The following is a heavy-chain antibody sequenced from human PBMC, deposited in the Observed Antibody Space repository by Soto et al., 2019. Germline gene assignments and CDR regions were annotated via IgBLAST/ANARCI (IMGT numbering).Heavy chain of an antibody. CDR2: ISSSSSYI. D-gene: IGHD1-7*01. J-gene: IGHJ4*02. V-gene: IGHV3-21*01. Sequence: NPGGSLRLSCAASGFTFSSYSMNWVRQAPGKGLEWVSSISSSSSYIYYADSVKGRFTISRDNAKNSLYLQMNSLRAEDTAVYYCARSGELQTSFDYWGQGTLVTVSS. CDR1: GFTFSSYS. CDR3: ARSGELQTSFDY.